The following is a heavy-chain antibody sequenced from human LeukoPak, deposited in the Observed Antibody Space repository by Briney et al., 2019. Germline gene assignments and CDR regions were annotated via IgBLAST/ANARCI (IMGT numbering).Heavy chain of an antibody. CDR1: GFTFSSYS. CDR3: XXXXRIAAAGTSLDY. V-gene: IGHV3-21*01. Sequence: PGGSLRLSCAASGFTFSSYSMNWVRQAPGKGLEWVSSISSSSSYIYYADSVKGRFTISRDNAKNSLNLQMNSLRAEDTAVYYXXXXXRIAAAGTSLDYWGQGTLVTVSS. J-gene: IGHJ4*02. D-gene: IGHD6-13*01. CDR2: ISSSSSYI.